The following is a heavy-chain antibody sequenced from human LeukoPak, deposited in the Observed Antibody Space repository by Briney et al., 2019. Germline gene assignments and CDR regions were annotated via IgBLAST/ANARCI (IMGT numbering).Heavy chain of an antibody. CDR2: IYTSGST. J-gene: IGHJ6*02. V-gene: IGHV4-61*02. D-gene: IGHD2-2*01. CDR3: ARGEVVPAASYGMDV. Sequence: PSETLSLTCTVSGGSLSSGSYYWSWIRQPAGTGLEWIGRIYTSGSTNYNPSLKSRVTISVDTSKNQFSLKLSSVTAADTAVYYCARGEVVPAASYGMDVWGQGTTVTVSS. CDR1: GGSLSSGSYY.